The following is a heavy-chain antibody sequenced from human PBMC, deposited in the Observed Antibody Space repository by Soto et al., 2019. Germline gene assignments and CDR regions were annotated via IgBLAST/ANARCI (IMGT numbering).Heavy chain of an antibody. J-gene: IGHJ3*01. Sequence: EEQLVESGGGLVKAGGSLRLSCVDSGFMFETYSMNWVRQAPGKGLEWVSSISGKSSFTYYTDSLRGRLSISRDNAKNSVFLLMNSLTAEDTAVYFCARDLGSSGYPDAFDLWGQGTMVTVSS. CDR1: GFMFETYS. CDR2: ISGKSSFT. CDR3: ARDLGSSGYPDAFDL. D-gene: IGHD3-22*01. V-gene: IGHV3-21*02.